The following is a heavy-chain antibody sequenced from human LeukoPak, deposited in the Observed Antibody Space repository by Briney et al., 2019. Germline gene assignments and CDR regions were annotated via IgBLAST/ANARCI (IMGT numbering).Heavy chain of an antibody. CDR1: GYTFSNYD. Sequence: ASVKVSCKASGYTFSNYDINWVRQATGQGHEWMGWMNPNSGNTGYAQKFQGRVTMTRNTSISTAYMELSSLRSEDTAVYYCARGITIFGVVTLDYWGQGTLVTVSS. J-gene: IGHJ4*02. CDR3: ARGITIFGVVTLDY. V-gene: IGHV1-8*01. D-gene: IGHD3-3*01. CDR2: MNPNSGNT.